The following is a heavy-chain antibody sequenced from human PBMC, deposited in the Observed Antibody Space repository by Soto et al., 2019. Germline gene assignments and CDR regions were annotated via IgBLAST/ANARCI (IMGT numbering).Heavy chain of an antibody. CDR3: TTYTGYGMDV. J-gene: IGHJ6*02. Sequence: EVQMVETGGGLSQPGGSLRLSCAVSGFIVSSKYMTWVRQAAGKGLEWVSVIYTGGSTHYADSARGRFTISRDSSKNTLYLQMNSLRAEDAAVYYCTTYTGYGMDVWGQGTKVTVSS. CDR2: IYTGGST. CDR1: GFIVSSKY. V-gene: IGHV3-53*02. D-gene: IGHD3-16*01.